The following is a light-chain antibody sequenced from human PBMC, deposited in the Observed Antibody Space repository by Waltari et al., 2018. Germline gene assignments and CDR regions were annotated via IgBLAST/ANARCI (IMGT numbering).Light chain of an antibody. J-gene: IGLJ1*01. Sequence: QSVLTQPPSASGAPRQTITIPCTASSSTTGAHHDIHWYQQLPGTAPKLLIPGTTNRPSGVPDRFSGSKSGTSASLAITGLQAEDEGDYYCQSYDSSLSGSGVFGTGTSVTVL. CDR2: GTT. CDR1: SSTTGAHHD. V-gene: IGLV1-40*01. CDR3: QSYDSSLSGSGV.